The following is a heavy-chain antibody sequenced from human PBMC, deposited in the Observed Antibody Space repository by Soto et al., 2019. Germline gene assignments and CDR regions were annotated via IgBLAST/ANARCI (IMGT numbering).Heavy chain of an antibody. D-gene: IGHD6-6*01. CDR1: GGSISSSSYY. V-gene: IGHV4-39*01. CDR3: ASCSIAAFGMDV. Sequence: GTLALTCTVSGGSISSSSYYWGWIRQPPGKGLEWIGSIYYSGSTYYNPSLKSRVTISVDTSKNQFSLKLSSVTAADTAVYYCASCSIAAFGMDVWGQGTTVTVSS. CDR2: IYYSGST. J-gene: IGHJ6*02.